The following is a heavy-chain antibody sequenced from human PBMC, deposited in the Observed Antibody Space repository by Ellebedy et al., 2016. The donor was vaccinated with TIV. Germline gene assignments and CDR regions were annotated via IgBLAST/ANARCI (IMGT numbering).Heavy chain of an antibody. J-gene: IGHJ1*01. CDR2: TYYRSKWYN. CDR1: GDSVSSNSAA. D-gene: IGHD1-26*01. V-gene: IGHV6-1*01. CDR3: VLGWGSYGGYFQH. Sequence: SETLSLTXALSGDSVSSNSAAWNWIRQSPSRGLEWLGRTYYRSKWYNDYAVSVKSRITINPDTSKNQFSLQLNSVTPEDTAVYYCVLGWGSYGGYFQHWGQGTLVTVSS.